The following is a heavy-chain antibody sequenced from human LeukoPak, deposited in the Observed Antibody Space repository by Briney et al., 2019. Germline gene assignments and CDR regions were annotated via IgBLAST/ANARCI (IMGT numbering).Heavy chain of an antibody. D-gene: IGHD3-22*01. CDR2: IYSGGST. V-gene: IGHV3-53*01. CDR1: GFTVSSNY. CDR3: ARFPWYYDSSGYYYFDY. Sequence: GGSLRLSCAASGFTVSSNYMSWVRQAPGKGLEWVSVIYSGGSTYYADSVKGRFTISRDNSKNTLYLQMNSLRAEDTAVYYCARFPWYYDSSGYYYFDYWGQGTLVTVSS. J-gene: IGHJ4*02.